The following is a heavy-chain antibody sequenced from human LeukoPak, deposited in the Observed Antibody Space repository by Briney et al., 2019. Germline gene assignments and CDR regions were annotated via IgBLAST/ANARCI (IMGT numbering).Heavy chain of an antibody. CDR2: ISYDGSNK. D-gene: IGHD3-9*01. V-gene: IGHV3-30-3*01. CDR1: GFTFSSYA. J-gene: IGHJ4*02. CDR3: ARAGGVDFDWLLPFDY. Sequence: GGSLRLSCAASGFTFSSYAMHWVRQAPGKGLECVAVISYDGSNKYYADSVKGRFTISRDNSKNTLYLQMNSLRAEDTAVYYCARAGGVDFDWLLPFDYWGQGTLVTVSS.